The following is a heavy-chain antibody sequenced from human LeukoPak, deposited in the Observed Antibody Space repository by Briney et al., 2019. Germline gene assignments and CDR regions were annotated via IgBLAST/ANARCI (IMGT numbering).Heavy chain of an antibody. J-gene: IGHJ4*02. V-gene: IGHV1-3*01. CDR2: INAGNGNT. CDR1: GYTFTSYA. CDR3: ARESGSYHPQFDY. D-gene: IGHD1-26*01. Sequence: ASVTVSCKASGYTFTSYAMHWVRQAPGQSLEWLEWINAGNGNTKYSQKFQGRVTITRDTSASTAYMELSSLRSEDTAVYYCARESGSYHPQFDYWGQGTLVTVSS.